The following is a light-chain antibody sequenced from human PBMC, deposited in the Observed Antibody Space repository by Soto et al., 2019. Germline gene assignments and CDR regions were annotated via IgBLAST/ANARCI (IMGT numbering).Light chain of an antibody. CDR1: QSISSY. CDR3: QQSYSTPFT. Sequence: DIQMTQSPSSLSASVGDIVTITCRASQSISSYLNWYQQKPGKAPKLLIYAASSLQSGVPSRFSGSGSGTDFALPISSLQPEDFATYYCQQSYSTPFTCGGGTKVEIK. CDR2: AAS. V-gene: IGKV1-39*01. J-gene: IGKJ4*01.